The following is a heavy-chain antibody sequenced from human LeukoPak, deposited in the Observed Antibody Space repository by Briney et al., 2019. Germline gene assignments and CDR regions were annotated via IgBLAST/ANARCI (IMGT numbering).Heavy chain of an antibody. CDR2: ISSSSSYI. CDR3: ARSSPADAALSDY. J-gene: IGHJ4*02. CDR1: GFTFSSYS. D-gene: IGHD2/OR15-2a*01. Sequence: GGSLRLSCAASGFTFSSYSMNWVRQAPGKGLEWVSSISSSSSYIYYADSVKGRFTISRDNAKNSLYLQMNSLRAEDTAVYYCARSSPADAALSDYWGQGTLVTVSS. V-gene: IGHV3-21*01.